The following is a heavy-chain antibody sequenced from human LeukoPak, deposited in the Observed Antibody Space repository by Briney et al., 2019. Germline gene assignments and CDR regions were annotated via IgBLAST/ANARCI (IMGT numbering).Heavy chain of an antibody. Sequence: ASVKVSCKASGGTFSSYAISWVRQAPGQGLEWMGGIIPIFGTANYAQKFQGRVAITTDESTSTAYMELSSLRSEDAAVYYCASSSSLYYYYYYYMDVWGKGTTVTVSS. J-gene: IGHJ6*03. CDR3: ASSSSLYYYYYYYMDV. D-gene: IGHD6-6*01. CDR2: IIPIFGTA. CDR1: GGTFSSYA. V-gene: IGHV1-69*05.